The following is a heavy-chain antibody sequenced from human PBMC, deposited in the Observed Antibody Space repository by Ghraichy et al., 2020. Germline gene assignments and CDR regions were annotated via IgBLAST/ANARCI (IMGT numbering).Heavy chain of an antibody. CDR3: AKSRWSGSYLGDAFDI. Sequence: LSLTCAASGFTFSSYAMSWVRQAPGKGLEWVSAISGSGGSTYYADSVKGRFTISRDNSKNTLYLQMNSLRAEDTAVYYCAKSRWSGSYLGDAFDIWGKGQWSPSLQ. D-gene: IGHD1-26*01. CDR1: GFTFSSYA. V-gene: IGHV3-23*01. J-gene: IGHJ3*02. CDR2: ISGSGGST.